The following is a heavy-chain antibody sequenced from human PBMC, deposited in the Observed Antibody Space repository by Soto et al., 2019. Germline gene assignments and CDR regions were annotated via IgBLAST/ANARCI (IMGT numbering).Heavy chain of an antibody. D-gene: IGHD2-21*01. Sequence: SVKVSCKASGCTFSSYAISWVRQAPGQGLEWMGGIIPIFGTANYAQKFQGRVTITADESTSTAYMELSSLRSEDTAVYYCAREAPGVDYYYYGMDVWGQGATVTVSS. CDR3: AREAPGVDYYYYGMDV. CDR2: IIPIFGTA. V-gene: IGHV1-69*13. J-gene: IGHJ6*02. CDR1: GCTFSSYA.